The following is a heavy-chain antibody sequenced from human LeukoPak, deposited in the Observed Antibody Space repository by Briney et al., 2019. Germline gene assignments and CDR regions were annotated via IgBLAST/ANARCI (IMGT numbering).Heavy chain of an antibody. CDR3: ARDFGRAYGGKFDY. CDR1: GYTFTGYY. CDR2: INPNSGVT. J-gene: IGHJ4*02. D-gene: IGHD4-23*01. V-gene: IGHV1-2*02. Sequence: ASVKVSCKASGYTFTGYYMHWVGQAPGQGLEWMGWINPNSGVTDYAQKFQGRVTMTRDTSISTAYMEVSSLRSDDTAVYYCARDFGRAYGGKFDYWGQGTLVTVSS.